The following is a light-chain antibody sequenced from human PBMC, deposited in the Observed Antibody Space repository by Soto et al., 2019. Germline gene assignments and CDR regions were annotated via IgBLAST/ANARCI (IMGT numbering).Light chain of an antibody. CDR3: CSYAGSGTYYV. V-gene: IGLV2-23*01. CDR1: SNDVGSNSL. Sequence: QSALTQPASVSGYPGQSITISCTGTSNDVGSNSLVSWYQQHPGKAPKVMIYEDSKRPSGVSNRFSGSKSGNTASLTISGLQAEDEADYYCCSYAGSGTYYVFGNGTKVTVL. J-gene: IGLJ1*01. CDR2: EDS.